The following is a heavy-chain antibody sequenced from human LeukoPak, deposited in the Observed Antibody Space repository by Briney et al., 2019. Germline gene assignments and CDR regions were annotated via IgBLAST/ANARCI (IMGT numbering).Heavy chain of an antibody. J-gene: IGHJ4*02. CDR2: ISAYNGNT. CDR3: ARVAYGGNYFDY. Sequence: ASVKVSCKSSGYTFTSYGISWVRQAPGQGLEWMGWISAYNGNTNYAQKLQGRVTMTTDTSTSTAYMELRSLRSDDTAVYYCARVAYGGNYFDYWGQGTLVTVSS. V-gene: IGHV1-18*01. CDR1: GYTFTSYG. D-gene: IGHD4-23*01.